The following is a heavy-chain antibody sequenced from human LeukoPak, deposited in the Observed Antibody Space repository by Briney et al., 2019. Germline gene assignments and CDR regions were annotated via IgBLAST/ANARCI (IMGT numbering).Heavy chain of an antibody. CDR3: AKVLRGLAYYGDYRD. CDR1: GFTFSSYA. Sequence: GGSLRLSCAASGFTFSSYAMSWDRQAPGKGLEWVSGISDTGRSTYYADSVKGRFTISRSNSKNTLYLQMNSLRDEDTAVYYCAKVLRGLAYYGDYRDWGQGTLVTVSS. CDR2: ISDTGRST. V-gene: IGHV3-23*01. J-gene: IGHJ4*02. D-gene: IGHD4-17*01.